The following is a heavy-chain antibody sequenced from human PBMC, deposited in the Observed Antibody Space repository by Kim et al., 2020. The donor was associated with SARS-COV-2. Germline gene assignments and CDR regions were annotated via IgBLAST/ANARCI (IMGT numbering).Heavy chain of an antibody. CDR1: GFTFSSYA. D-gene: IGHD3-10*01. J-gene: IGHJ4*02. CDR2: ISSNGGST. V-gene: IGHV3-64D*06. CDR3: VKDWGITMVRGVIEQY. Sequence: GGSLRLSCSASGFTFSSYAMHWVRQAPGKGLEYVSAISSNGGSTYYADSVKGRFTISRDNSKNTLYLQMSSLRAEDTAVYYCVKDWGITMVRGVIEQYWGQGTLVTVSS.